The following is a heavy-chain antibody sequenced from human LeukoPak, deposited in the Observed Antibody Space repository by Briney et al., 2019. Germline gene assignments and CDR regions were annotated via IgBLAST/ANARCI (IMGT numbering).Heavy chain of an antibody. J-gene: IGHJ4*02. V-gene: IGHV4-39*01. CDR3: ASVRETRSPKGYFDY. D-gene: IGHD1-14*01. CDR2: IYYSGGT. Sequence: SETLSLTCTVSGGSLSSSSYYWGWSRQPPGRGLEWVGSIYYSGGTYYNPSLKSRVTISVDTSKNQFSLKLSSVTAAHTAVYYCASVRETRSPKGYFDYWGQGTLVTVSS. CDR1: GGSLSSSSYY.